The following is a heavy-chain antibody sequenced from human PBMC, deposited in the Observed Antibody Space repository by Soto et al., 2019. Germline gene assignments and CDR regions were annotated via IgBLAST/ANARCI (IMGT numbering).Heavy chain of an antibody. D-gene: IGHD3-10*01. CDR2: ISGDGRDI. CDR3: AGDPYYYASDY. Sequence: GGSVRLSCAASGFTFSDHFMTWIRQAPGKGLEWISYISGDGRDIYQPDSVKGRFTVSRDNAKNSVYLQMNSLRAEDTAIYYCAGDPYYYASDYWGQGTLVTVSS. CDR1: GFTFSDHF. V-gene: IGHV3-11*01. J-gene: IGHJ4*02.